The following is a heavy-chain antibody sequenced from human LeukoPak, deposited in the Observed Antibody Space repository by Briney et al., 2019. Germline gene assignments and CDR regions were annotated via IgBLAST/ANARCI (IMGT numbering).Heavy chain of an antibody. CDR3: AKDRGYYDNSGSAEYFQH. V-gene: IGHV3-23*01. CDR1: GFTFSSYA. Sequence: GGSLRLSCAASGFTFSSYAMSWVRQAPGKGLEWVSAISGSGGSTYYADSVKGRFTISRDNSKNTLYLQMNSLRAEDTAVYYCAKDRGYYDNSGSAEYFQHWGQGTLVTVSS. D-gene: IGHD3-22*01. CDR2: ISGSGGST. J-gene: IGHJ1*01.